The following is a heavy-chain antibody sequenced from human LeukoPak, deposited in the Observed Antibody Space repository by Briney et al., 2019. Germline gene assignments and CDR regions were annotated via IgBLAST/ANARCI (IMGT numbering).Heavy chain of an antibody. Sequence: GESLKISCKGSGYSFTSYWIGWVRQMPGKGLGWMGIIYPGDSDTRYSPSFQGQVTISADKSISAAYLQWSSLKASDTAMYYCARHVYSSSWYFDYWGQGTLVTVSS. J-gene: IGHJ4*02. CDR1: GYSFTSYW. D-gene: IGHD6-13*01. V-gene: IGHV5-51*01. CDR2: IYPGDSDT. CDR3: ARHVYSSSWYFDY.